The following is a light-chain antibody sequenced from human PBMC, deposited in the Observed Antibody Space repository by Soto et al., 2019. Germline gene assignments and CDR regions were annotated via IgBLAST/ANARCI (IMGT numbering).Light chain of an antibody. CDR2: EVS. CDR3: MQAIQLPLT. V-gene: IGKV2-29*02. Sequence: EIVFTRTPPSLSVSPVQPAAISCKSSHSLRHSDGRAYVYWYVQRPGQTPQVLIYEVSNRLSGVPDRFGGYGAGTDFTLEISRVEAADVGIYYCMQAIQLPLTFGGGTKVDIK. CDR1: HSLRHSDGRAY. J-gene: IGKJ4*01.